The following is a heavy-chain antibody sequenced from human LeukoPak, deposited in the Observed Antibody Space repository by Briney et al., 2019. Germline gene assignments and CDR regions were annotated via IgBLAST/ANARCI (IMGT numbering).Heavy chain of an antibody. CDR2: IWYDGSNK. CDR3: ATSSPRNYFDH. CDR1: GFTFSSYG. V-gene: IGHV3-33*01. J-gene: IGHJ4*02. D-gene: IGHD1-14*01. Sequence: PGGSLRLSCAASGFTFSSYGMHWVRQAPGKGLEWVAVIWYDGSNKYYADSVKGRFTISRDDSKNTIYLQMDSLRAEDTAVYYCATSSPRNYFDHWGQGTLVTVSS.